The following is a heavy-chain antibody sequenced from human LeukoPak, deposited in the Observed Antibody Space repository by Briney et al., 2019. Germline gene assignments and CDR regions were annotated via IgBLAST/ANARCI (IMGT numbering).Heavy chain of an antibody. CDR3: SIDGSGTDAFDI. CDR2: INPNSGGT. D-gene: IGHD3-10*01. J-gene: IGHJ3*02. CDR1: GYTFTGYY. Sequence: ASVKVSCKASGYTFTGYYMHWVRQAPGQGLEWMGWINPNSGGTNYAQKFQGRVTMTRNTSISTAYMELSSLRSEDTAVYYCSIDGSGTDAFDIWGQGTMVTVSS. V-gene: IGHV1-2*02.